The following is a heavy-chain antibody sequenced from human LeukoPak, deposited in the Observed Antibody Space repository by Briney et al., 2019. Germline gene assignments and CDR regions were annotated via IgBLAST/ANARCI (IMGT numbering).Heavy chain of an antibody. CDR1: GFTFSSYG. CDR3: AKWDLGDYDH. Sequence: GGSLRLSCAASGFTFSSYGMHWVRQAPGKGLEWVAVISYDGSNKYYADSVKGRFTISRDNSKNTLYLQMNSLRAEDTAVYYCAKWDLGDYDHWGQGTLVTVSS. CDR2: ISYDGSNK. V-gene: IGHV3-30*18. D-gene: IGHD1-26*01. J-gene: IGHJ4*02.